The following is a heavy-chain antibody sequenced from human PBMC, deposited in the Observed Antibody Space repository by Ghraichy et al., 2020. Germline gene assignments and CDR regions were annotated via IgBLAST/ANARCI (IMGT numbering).Heavy chain of an antibody. CDR3: ARAGAGGSSWPWTWFDP. CDR2: ISAYNGNT. J-gene: IGHJ5*02. Sequence: ASVKVSCKASGYTFTRYGITWVRQAPGQGLECVGWISAYNGNTKYAQKLQGRVTMTTDTSTSTVYMELRSLTSDDTAVYFCARAGAGGSSWPWTWFDPWGQGTLVTVSS. CDR1: GYTFTRYG. V-gene: IGHV1-18*01. D-gene: IGHD6-13*01.